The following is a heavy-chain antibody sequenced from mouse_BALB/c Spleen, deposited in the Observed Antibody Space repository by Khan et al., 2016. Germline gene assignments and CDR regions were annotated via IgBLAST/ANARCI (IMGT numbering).Heavy chain of an antibody. J-gene: IGHJ4*01. CDR1: GYSFSGYY. D-gene: IGHD1-1*01. CDR3: LRDTMDY. CDR2: VNPNNGDT. V-gene: IGHV1-26*01. Sequence: EVQLQESGPDLVKPGASVKISCKASGYSFSGYYMHWVKQSHGKSLEWVGRVNPNNGDTRYNQNFKGKAILTIDRSSTTAYMEVRSLTSEDSAVYYVLRDTMDYWGQGNSVTVSS.